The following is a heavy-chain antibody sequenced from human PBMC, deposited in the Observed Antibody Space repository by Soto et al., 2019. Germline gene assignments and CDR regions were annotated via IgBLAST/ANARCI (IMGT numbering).Heavy chain of an antibody. CDR1: GYTFTGYY. D-gene: IGHD2-15*01. Sequence: ASVKVSCKASGYTFTGYYMHWVRQAPGQGLEWMGWINPNSGGTNYAQKFQGWVTMTRDTSISTAYMELSRLRSDDTAVYYCARVGGVADYGMDVWGQGTMVTGSS. V-gene: IGHV1-2*04. CDR3: ARVGGVADYGMDV. CDR2: INPNSGGT. J-gene: IGHJ6*02.